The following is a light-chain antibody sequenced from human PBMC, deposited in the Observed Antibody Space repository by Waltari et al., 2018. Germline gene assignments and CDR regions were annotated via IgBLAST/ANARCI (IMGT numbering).Light chain of an antibody. J-gene: IGLJ3*02. CDR3: YSATDNNLRV. CDR2: KDS. CDR1: LLSTKY. Sequence: SYELTQPSSVSVSPGQTARITCSGDLLSTKYARWFQQRPGQAPVLVIYKDSERACWIPGGFSGSSSGTKVILTVGGAQVEDEADYYCYSATDNNLRVFGGGTKLTVL. V-gene: IGLV3-27*01.